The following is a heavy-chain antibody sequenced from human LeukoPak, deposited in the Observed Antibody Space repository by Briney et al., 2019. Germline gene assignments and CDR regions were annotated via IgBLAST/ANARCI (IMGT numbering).Heavy chain of an antibody. D-gene: IGHD6-13*01. CDR3: ARGSDSSSWYYYYYYYMDV. CDR1: GYTLTSYD. J-gene: IGHJ6*03. CDR2: MNPNSGNT. V-gene: IGHV1-8*01. Sequence: GASVKVSCKASGYTLTSYDINWVRQATGQGLEWMGWMNPNSGNTGYAQKFQGRVTMTRNTSISTAYMELSSLRSEDTAVYYCARGSDSSSWYYYYYYYMDVWGKGTTVTISS.